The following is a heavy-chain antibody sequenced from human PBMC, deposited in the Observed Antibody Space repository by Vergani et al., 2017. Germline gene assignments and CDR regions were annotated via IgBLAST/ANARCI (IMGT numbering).Heavy chain of an antibody. J-gene: IGHJ4*02. Sequence: QVQLQESGPGLVKPSETLSLTCTVSGGSISSYYWSWIRQPPGKGLEWIGYIYYSGSTNYNPSLKSRVTISVETSKNQFSLKLSSVTAADTAVYYCARYHGTGPVLFDYWGQGTLVTVSS. CDR3: ARYHGTGPVLFDY. CDR2: IYYSGST. D-gene: IGHD1-26*01. CDR1: GGSISSYY. V-gene: IGHV4-59*01.